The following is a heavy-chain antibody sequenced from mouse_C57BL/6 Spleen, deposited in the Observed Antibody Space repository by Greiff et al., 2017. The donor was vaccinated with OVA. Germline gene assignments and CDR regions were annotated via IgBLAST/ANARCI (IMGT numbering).Heavy chain of an antibody. J-gene: IGHJ1*03. CDR2: IDPSDSYT. CDR3: ARGGTYWYFDV. V-gene: IGHV1-69*01. CDR1: GYTFTSYW. Sequence: QVQLQQSGAELVMPGASVKLSCKASGYTFTSYWMHWVKQRPGQGLEWIGEIDPSDSYTNYNQKFKGKSTLTVDKSSSTAYMQLSSLTSEDSAVYYCARGGTYWYFDVWGTGTTVTVSS. D-gene: IGHD4-1*01.